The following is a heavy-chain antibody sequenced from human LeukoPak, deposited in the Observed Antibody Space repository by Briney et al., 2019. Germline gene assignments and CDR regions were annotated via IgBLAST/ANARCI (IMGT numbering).Heavy chain of an antibody. J-gene: IGHJ4*02. CDR3: ARVLEAAAFDY. Sequence: PGGSLRLSCTASGFTFSSYSMNWVRQAPGKGLEWVSSISSSSRYTYYADSVKGRFTIFRDNAKNSLLLQMNSLRAEDTAVYYCARVLEAAAFDYWGQGTLVTVSS. D-gene: IGHD3-3*01. CDR1: GFTFSSYS. V-gene: IGHV3-21*01. CDR2: ISSSSRYT.